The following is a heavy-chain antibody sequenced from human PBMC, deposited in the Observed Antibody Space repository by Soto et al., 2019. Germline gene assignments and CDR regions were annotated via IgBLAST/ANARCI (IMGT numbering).Heavy chain of an antibody. D-gene: IGHD3-16*01. V-gene: IGHV3-7*01. CDR3: VCGGNFFVY. CDR1: GFTFSTYW. CDR2: INQDGRER. Sequence: EVQLVESGGGLVQPGGSLRLPCAASGFTFSTYWMTWFRQPPGKGLEWVASINQDGRERYYVASVRGRFTISRDNAKNSLYLQMNSLRAEDTAVYYCVCGGNFFVYWGQGTLVTVSP. J-gene: IGHJ4*02.